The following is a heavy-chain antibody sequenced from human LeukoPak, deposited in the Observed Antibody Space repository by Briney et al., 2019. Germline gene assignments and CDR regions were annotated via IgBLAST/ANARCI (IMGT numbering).Heavy chain of an antibody. V-gene: IGHV3-9*01. D-gene: IGHD5-18*01. CDR2: ISWNSGSI. CDR3: AKEERYSYGYCFDY. Sequence: PGRSLRLSCAASGFTFDDYAMHWVRQAPGKGLEWVSGISWNSGSIGYADSVKGRFTISRDNAKNSLYLQMNSLRAEDTALYYCAKEERYSYGYCFDYWGQGTLVTVSS. J-gene: IGHJ4*02. CDR1: GFTFDDYA.